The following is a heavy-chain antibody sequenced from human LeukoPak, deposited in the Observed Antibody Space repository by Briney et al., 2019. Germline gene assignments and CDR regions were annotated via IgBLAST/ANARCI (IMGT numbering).Heavy chain of an antibody. CDR3: ARGGGYYYGSGSSNFDY. CDR1: GGSFSGYY. V-gene: IGHV4-34*01. J-gene: IGHJ4*02. CDR2: INHSGST. D-gene: IGHD3-10*01. Sequence: PSETLSLTCAVYGGSFSGYYWSWIRQPPGKGLEWIGEINHSGSTNYNPSLKSRVTISVDTSKNQFSLKLSSVTAADTAVYYCARGGGYYYGSGSSNFDYWGQGTLVTVSS.